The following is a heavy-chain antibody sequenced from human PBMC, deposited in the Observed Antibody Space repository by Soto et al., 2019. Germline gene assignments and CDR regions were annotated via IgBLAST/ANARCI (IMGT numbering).Heavy chain of an antibody. Sequence: GGSLRLSCAASGFTFSSYAMSWVRQAPGKGLEWVSAISGSGGSTYYADSVKGRFTISRDNSKNTLYLQMNSLRAEDTAVYYCAKAPLTRPLVPPEYFQHWGQGTLVTVSS. CDR1: GFTFSSYA. J-gene: IGHJ1*01. CDR3: AKAPLTRPLVPPEYFQH. V-gene: IGHV3-23*01. D-gene: IGHD6-6*01. CDR2: ISGSGGST.